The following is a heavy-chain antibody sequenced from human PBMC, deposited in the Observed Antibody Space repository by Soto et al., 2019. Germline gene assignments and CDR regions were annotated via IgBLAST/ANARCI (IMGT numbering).Heavy chain of an antibody. J-gene: IGHJ5*02. CDR2: IIPIFGTA. V-gene: IGHV1-69*13. D-gene: IGHD2-2*01. CDR1: GGTFSSYA. Sequence: ASVKVSCKASGGTFSSYAISWVRQAPGQGLEWMGGIIPIFGTANYAQKFQGRVTITADESTSTAYMELSSLRSEDTAVYYCASLGYCSSTSCLEGVNWFDPWGQGTLVTVSS. CDR3: ASLGYCSSTSCLEGVNWFDP.